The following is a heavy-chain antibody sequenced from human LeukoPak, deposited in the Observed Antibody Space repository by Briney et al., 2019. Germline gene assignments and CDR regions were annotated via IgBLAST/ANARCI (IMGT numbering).Heavy chain of an antibody. J-gene: IGHJ4*02. V-gene: IGHV4-39*07. Sequence: GSLRLSCAASGFTFSSYSMNWVRQPPGKGLEWIGSIYYSGSTYYNPSLKSRVTISVDTSKNQFSLKLSSVTAADTAIYYCARDAKYYYGSRTYFFLEYWGQGTLLSVSS. D-gene: IGHD3-10*01. CDR1: GFTFSSYS. CDR3: ARDAKYYYGSRTYFFLEY. CDR2: IYYSGST.